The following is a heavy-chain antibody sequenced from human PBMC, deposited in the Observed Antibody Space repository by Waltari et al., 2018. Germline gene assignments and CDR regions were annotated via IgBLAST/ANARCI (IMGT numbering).Heavy chain of an antibody. D-gene: IGHD2-15*01. V-gene: IGHV4-4*02. Sequence: QLQLQQSGPGLVKPSESLSLTCGVSGDSMSVNYWWSWVRQSPEKGLEWIGQIHRRGRTYYNPSLESRVSVSMDTSNNKFFLKLSSAIAADTAVYYCARDRGRGLYFDSWGQGTLVTVSP. CDR3: ARDRGRGLYFDS. CDR1: GDSMSVNYW. CDR2: IHRRGRT. J-gene: IGHJ4*02.